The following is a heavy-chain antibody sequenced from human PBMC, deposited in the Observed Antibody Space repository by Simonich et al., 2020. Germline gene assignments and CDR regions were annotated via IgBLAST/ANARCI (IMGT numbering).Heavy chain of an antibody. CDR2: MNHNSGNT. CDR3: ARGRGGMSRGYVDY. J-gene: IGHJ4*02. Sequence: QVQLVQSGAEVNKPGASVKVSCKASGYPFTSYDINWLEQATGQGLEWMGWMNHNSGNTGYAQKFQGRVTITRNTSRSTADMEMSSLRSEDTAVYYCARGRGGMSRGYVDYWGQGTLVTVSS. V-gene: IGHV1-8*03. D-gene: IGHD2-15*01. CDR1: GYPFTSYD.